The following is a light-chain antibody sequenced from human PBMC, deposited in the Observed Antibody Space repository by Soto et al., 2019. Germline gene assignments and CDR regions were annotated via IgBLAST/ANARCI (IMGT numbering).Light chain of an antibody. Sequence: EIVLTQSPGTLSLSPGERATLSCRASQSVSNNYLAWYQQKPGQAPRLLIHDASSRATGIPDRFSGGGSGTDFTLTISRLEPEDFAVYYCQQHFGSPFTFGPGTKVEIE. CDR2: DAS. J-gene: IGKJ3*01. CDR3: QQHFGSPFT. CDR1: QSVSNNY. V-gene: IGKV3-20*01.